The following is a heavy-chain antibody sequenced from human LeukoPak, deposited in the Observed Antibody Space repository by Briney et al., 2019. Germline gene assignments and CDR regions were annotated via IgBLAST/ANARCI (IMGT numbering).Heavy chain of an antibody. D-gene: IGHD5-18*01. J-gene: IGHJ4*02. CDR1: GYTFTSYG. CDR3: AREFDRGYSYGYDY. V-gene: IGHV1-18*01. CDR2: ISAYNGNT. Sequence: VASVKVSCKASGYTFTSYGISWVRQAPGQGLEWMGWISAYNGNTNYAQTLQGRVTMTTDTSTSTAYMELRSLRSDDTAVYYCAREFDRGYSYGYDYWGQGTLVTVSS.